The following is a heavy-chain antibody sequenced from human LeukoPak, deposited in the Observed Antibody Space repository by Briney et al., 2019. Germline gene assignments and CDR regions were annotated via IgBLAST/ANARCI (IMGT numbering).Heavy chain of an antibody. D-gene: IGHD6-19*01. J-gene: IGHJ4*02. V-gene: IGHV4-59*01. CDR1: GGSISSYY. Sequence: SETLSLTCTVSGGSISSYYWSWIRQPPGKGLEWIGYIYYSGSTNYNPSLKGRVTISVDTSKNQFSLKLSSVTAADTAVYYCARLPYSSGSPFDYWGQGTLVTVSS. CDR3: ARLPYSSGSPFDY. CDR2: IYYSGST.